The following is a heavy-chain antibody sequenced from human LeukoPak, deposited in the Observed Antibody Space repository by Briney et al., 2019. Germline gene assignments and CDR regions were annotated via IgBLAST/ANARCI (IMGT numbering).Heavy chain of an antibody. CDR1: GFTFSSYS. CDR3: ARVWGDYAYFNS. D-gene: IGHD4-17*01. V-gene: IGHV3-21*01. J-gene: IGHJ4*02. Sequence: SGGSQRLSCAASGFTFSSYSMNWVRQAPGKGLEWVSSISSSSSYIYYADSVKGRFTISRDNAKNSLYLQMNSLRADDTAVYYCARVWGDYAYFNSWGQGTLVTVSS. CDR2: ISSSSSYI.